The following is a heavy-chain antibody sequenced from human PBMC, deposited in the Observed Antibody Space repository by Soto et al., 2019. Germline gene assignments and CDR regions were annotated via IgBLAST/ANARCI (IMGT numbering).Heavy chain of an antibody. CDR2: IYYSGST. V-gene: IGHV4-59*01. CDR1: GGSISSYY. D-gene: IGHD6-19*01. Sequence: QVQLQESGPGLVKPSETLSLTCTVSGGSISSYYWSWIRQPPGKGLEWIGYIYYSGSTNYNPSLKSRVTISVDTSKNQFSLKLSSVTAADTAVYYCASIGSGWSEGAFDIWGQGTMVTVSS. J-gene: IGHJ3*02. CDR3: ASIGSGWSEGAFDI.